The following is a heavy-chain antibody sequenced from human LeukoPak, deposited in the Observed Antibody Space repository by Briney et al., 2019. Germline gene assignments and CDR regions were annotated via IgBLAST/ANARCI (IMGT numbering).Heavy chain of an antibody. CDR3: ARAYNSLDSDTLTDWEVQYYFYYYMDV. Sequence: GASVKVSCKASGYTFSRYGISWVRQAPGQGLEWMGWIITYNGNTNYAQKLQGRVTMTTDTSTSTTYMELRSLRSDDTAVYYCARAYNSLDSDTLTDWEVQYYFYYYMDVWGKGTTVTISS. V-gene: IGHV1-18*01. J-gene: IGHJ6*03. CDR1: GYTFSRYG. D-gene: IGHD3-9*01. CDR2: IITYNGNT.